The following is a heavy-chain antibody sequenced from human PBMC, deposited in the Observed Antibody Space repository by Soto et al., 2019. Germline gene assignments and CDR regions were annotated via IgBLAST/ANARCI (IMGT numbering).Heavy chain of an antibody. V-gene: IGHV4-31*03. Sequence: QVQLQESGPGLVKPSQTLSLTCTVSGGSISSGGYYWSWIRQHPGKGLEWIGYIYYSGSTYYNPSLMIRVTISVHTSKIQFCLTLSSVTAADTAVYYCARSVGAVGANCDYWGQGTLVTVSS. CDR3: ARSVGAVGANCDY. CDR1: GGSISSGGYY. CDR2: IYYSGST. J-gene: IGHJ4*02. D-gene: IGHD1-26*01.